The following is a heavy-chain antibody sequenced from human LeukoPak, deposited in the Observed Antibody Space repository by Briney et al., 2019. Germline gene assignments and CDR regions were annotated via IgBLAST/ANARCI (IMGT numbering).Heavy chain of an antibody. CDR2: ISGSGGST. V-gene: IGHV3-23*01. J-gene: IGHJ4*02. CDR3: AKVWGSSWYFGDYFDL. CDR1: GFTFSSYA. D-gene: IGHD6-13*01. Sequence: GGSLRLSCAASGFTFSSYAMSWVRQAPGKGLEWVSAISGSGGSTYYADSVKGRFTISRDNSKNTLYLQMNSLRAEDTAVYYCAKVWGSSWYFGDYFDLWGQGTLVTVSS.